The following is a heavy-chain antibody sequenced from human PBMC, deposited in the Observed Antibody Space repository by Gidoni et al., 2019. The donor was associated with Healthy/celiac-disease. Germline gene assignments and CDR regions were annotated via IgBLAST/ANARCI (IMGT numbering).Heavy chain of an antibody. CDR2: ISGSGGST. D-gene: IGHD3-3*01. J-gene: IGHJ6*02. CDR3: AKTIFGVVIHYYYYGMDV. V-gene: IGHV3-23*01. CDR1: GFTFSSYA. Sequence: EVQLLESGGGLVQPGGSLRLSCAASGFTFSSYAMSWVRQAPGQGLEWVSAISGSGGSTYYADSVKGRFTISRDNSKNTLYLQMNSLRAEDTAVYYCAKTIFGVVIHYYYYGMDVWGQGTTVTVSS.